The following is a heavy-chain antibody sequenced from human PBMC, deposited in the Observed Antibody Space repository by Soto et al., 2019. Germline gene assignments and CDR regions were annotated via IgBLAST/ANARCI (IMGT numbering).Heavy chain of an antibody. Sequence: QVQLQASGPGLVKPSETLSLTCSGSGGSISGSYWSWIRQSPGKALEWLGYVYYTGSTNYSPSLTSRVGVSVEASTTEFSLRLCSVTAAATAVYFWARSVAVPGAHIDYWCQGTQVTVSS. J-gene: IGHJ4*02. CDR3: ARSVAVPGAHIDY. V-gene: IGHV4-59*01. CDR1: GGSISGSY. D-gene: IGHD6-19*01. CDR2: VYYTGST.